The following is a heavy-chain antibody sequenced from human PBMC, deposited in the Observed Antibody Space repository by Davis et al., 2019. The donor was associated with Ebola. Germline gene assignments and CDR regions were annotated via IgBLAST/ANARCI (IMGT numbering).Heavy chain of an antibody. Sequence: SGPTLVKPTQTLTLTCTFSGFSLSTSGVGVGWIRQPPGKAPEWLALIYWNDDKLYSPSLKNRLTITKDTSKNQVVLTMTNMDPVDTATYYCAHRLPYYNGRGSYSTCWFDPWGQGILVTVSS. CDR2: IYWNDDK. D-gene: IGHD3-10*01. J-gene: IGHJ5*02. CDR1: GFSLSTSGVG. V-gene: IGHV2-5*01. CDR3: AHRLPYYNGRGSYSTCWFDP.